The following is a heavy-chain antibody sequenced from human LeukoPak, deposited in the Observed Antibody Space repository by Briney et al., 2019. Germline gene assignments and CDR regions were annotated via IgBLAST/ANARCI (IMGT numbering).Heavy chain of an antibody. CDR1: GFTFRSHS. J-gene: IGHJ3*02. CDR2: ISSSSGSI. D-gene: IGHD4-23*01. CDR3: ATLTTVVLDAFDI. V-gene: IGHV3-21*01. Sequence: PGGSLRLSCAASGFTFRSHSMNWVRQAPGKGLEWVSSISSSSGSIYNADSVKGRFTISRDNAKNSLYLQMNSLRAEDTAVYYCATLTTVVLDAFDIWGQGTMVTVSS.